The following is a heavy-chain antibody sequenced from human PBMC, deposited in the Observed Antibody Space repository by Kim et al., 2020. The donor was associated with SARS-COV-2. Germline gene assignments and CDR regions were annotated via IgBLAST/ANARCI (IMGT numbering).Heavy chain of an antibody. Sequence: ASVKVSCQASGYTFTGYYMHWVRQAPGQGLEWMGRINPNSGGTNYAQKFQGRVTMTRDTSISTAYMELSRLRSDDTAVYYCARAGSDSISMDVWGQGTTVTVSS. J-gene: IGHJ6*02. CDR1: GYTFTGYY. V-gene: IGHV1-2*06. D-gene: IGHD3-3*01. CDR2: INPNSGGT. CDR3: ARAGSDSISMDV.